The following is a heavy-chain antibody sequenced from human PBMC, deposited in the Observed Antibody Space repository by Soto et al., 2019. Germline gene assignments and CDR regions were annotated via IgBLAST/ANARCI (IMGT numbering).Heavy chain of an antibody. V-gene: IGHV4-59*01. CDR1: GGSISSYY. J-gene: IGHJ6*02. Sequence: PSATLSLTCTVSGGSISSYYWSWIRQPPGKGLEWIGYIYYSGSTNYNPSLKSRVTISVDTSKNQFSLKLSSVTAADTAVYYCARVQVRSYYYYYGMDVWGQGT. CDR3: ARVQVRSYYYYYGMDV. D-gene: IGHD3-22*01. CDR2: IYYSGST.